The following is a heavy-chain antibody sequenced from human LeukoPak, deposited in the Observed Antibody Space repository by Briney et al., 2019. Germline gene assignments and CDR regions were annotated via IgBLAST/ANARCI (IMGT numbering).Heavy chain of an antibody. CDR1: GFTFSTYP. D-gene: IGHD3/OR15-3a*01. CDR3: ASQGTGYHSV. Sequence: PGASLRLSCAASGFTFSTYPMSWVCQAPGKGLEWVSSISENGAGTYYADSAKGRFTISRDNSRNTMYLQMHSLRVGDTAVYYCASQGTGYHSVWGQGTLVTVSS. J-gene: IGHJ4*02. V-gene: IGHV3-23*01. CDR2: ISENGAGT.